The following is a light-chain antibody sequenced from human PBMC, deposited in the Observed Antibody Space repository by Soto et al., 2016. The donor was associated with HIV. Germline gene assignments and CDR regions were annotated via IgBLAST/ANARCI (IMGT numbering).Light chain of an antibody. Sequence: SYVLTQPPSVSVTPGKTASITCGGNNIGGKSVHWYQQRPGQAPVLVVFDDSDRPSGIPERFSGSKSGNTATLSISRVEAGDEADYFCQVWDGASDHVVFGGGTRLGRP. CDR1: NIGGKS. V-gene: IGLV3-21*03. J-gene: IGLJ3*02. CDR3: QVWDGASDHVV. CDR2: DDS.